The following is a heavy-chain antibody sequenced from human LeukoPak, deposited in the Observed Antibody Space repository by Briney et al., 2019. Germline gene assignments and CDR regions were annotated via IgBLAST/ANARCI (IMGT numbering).Heavy chain of an antibody. CDR1: GFTFTSYG. D-gene: IGHD2-21*02. Sequence: GGSLRLSCAASGFTFTSYGMHWVRQAPGKGLEWVAVIWYDGSNKYYVDSVRGRFTISRDNSKNTLYLQMNSLRVEDTAVYYCARDGDYGLLSERCFDYWGQGTLVTVS. V-gene: IGHV3-33*01. CDR3: ARDGDYGLLSERCFDY. J-gene: IGHJ4*02. CDR2: IWYDGSNK.